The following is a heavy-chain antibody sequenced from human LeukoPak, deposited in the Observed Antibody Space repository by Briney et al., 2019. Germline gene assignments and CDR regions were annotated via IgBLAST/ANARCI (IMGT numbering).Heavy chain of an antibody. CDR1: GGSISSYY. D-gene: IGHD4-17*01. CDR2: IYYSGST. CDR3: AGTTVTRSGGDY. V-gene: IGHV4-59*01. Sequence: SETLSLTCTVSGGSISSYYWSWIRQPPGKGLEWIGYIYYSGSTNYNPSLKRRVTISVDTSKNQFSLKLSSVTAADTAVYYCAGTTVTRSGGDYWGQGTLVTVSS. J-gene: IGHJ4*02.